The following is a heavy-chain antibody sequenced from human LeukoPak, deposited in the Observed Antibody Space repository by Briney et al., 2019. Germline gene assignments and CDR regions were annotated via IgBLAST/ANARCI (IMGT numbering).Heavy chain of an antibody. Sequence: ASVKVPCKASGYTFTGYYMHWVRQAPGQGLEWMGRINPKSGGTNYAQEFQGRVTMTRDTSINTAYMELSRVRSDDTAVYYCAISTSPYVIEVWTNGPLDYWGQGTLVTVSS. CDR2: INPKSGGT. CDR1: GYTFTGYY. J-gene: IGHJ4*02. CDR3: AISTSPYVIEVWTNGPLDY. D-gene: IGHD3-22*01. V-gene: IGHV1-2*06.